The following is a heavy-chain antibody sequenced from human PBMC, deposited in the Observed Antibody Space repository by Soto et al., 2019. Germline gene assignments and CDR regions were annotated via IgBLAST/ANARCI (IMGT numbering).Heavy chain of an antibody. D-gene: IGHD1-26*01. CDR3: ARDDSGYSGSYYIDYFNY. CDR2: IYYSGTA. J-gene: IGHJ4*02. Sequence: PSETLSLTCNVSGDSISSGRYYWSWIRQHPEKGLEWIGYIYYSGTAQYSPSFKSRITMSVDTSKSQFSLKMTSLTAADTAIYYCARDDSGYSGSYYIDYFNYWGQGALVTVSS. CDR1: GDSISSGRYY. V-gene: IGHV4-31*03.